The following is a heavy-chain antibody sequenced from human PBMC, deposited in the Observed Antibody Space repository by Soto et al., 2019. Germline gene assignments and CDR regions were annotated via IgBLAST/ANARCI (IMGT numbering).Heavy chain of an antibody. J-gene: IGHJ4*02. Sequence: GGSLRLSCAASGFTFTIYAMSWVRQAPGKGLEWVSTISTSGGATYYADSVKGRFTISRDNSKNTLHLQMNSLRAEDTAVYHCAKAGYYNDRSGYYYFEGWGQGIRVSVSS. D-gene: IGHD3-22*01. CDR2: ISTSGGAT. CDR3: AKAGYYNDRSGYYYFEG. CDR1: GFTFTIYA. V-gene: IGHV3-23*01.